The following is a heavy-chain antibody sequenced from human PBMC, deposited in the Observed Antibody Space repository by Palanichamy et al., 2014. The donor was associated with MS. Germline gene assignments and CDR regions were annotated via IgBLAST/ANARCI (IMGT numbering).Heavy chain of an antibody. Sequence: QGQLVESGGGVVQPGRSLRLSCAASGFTFSTYTMHWVRQAPGKGLEWVALISNDGSRQYYADSVQGRFSISRDNSKNTLYLQMNSLTVEDTAVYYCARVQFQGELLNLLDSWGQGTHVTVSS. CDR3: ARVQFQGELLNLLDS. CDR2: ISNDGSRQ. D-gene: IGHD2-21*02. V-gene: IGHV3-30-3*01. J-gene: IGHJ4*02. CDR1: GFTFSTYT.